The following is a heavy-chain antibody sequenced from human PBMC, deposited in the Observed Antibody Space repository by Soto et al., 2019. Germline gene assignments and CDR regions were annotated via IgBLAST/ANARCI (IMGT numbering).Heavy chain of an antibody. V-gene: IGHV4-34*01. J-gene: IGHJ4*02. CDR3: ARGRIVGATRRVYFDY. D-gene: IGHD1-26*01. Sequence: SETLSLTCAVYGGSFSGYYWSWIRQPPGKGLEWIGEINHSGSTNYNPSLKSRVTISVDTSKNQFSLKLSSVTAADTAVYYCARGRIVGATRRVYFDYWGQGTQVTVSS. CDR1: GGSFSGYY. CDR2: INHSGST.